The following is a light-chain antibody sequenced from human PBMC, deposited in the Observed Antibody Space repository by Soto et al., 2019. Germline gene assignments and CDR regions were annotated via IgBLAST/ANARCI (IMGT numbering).Light chain of an antibody. V-gene: IGLV7-46*01. CDR3: LLYYNGPRV. Sequence: QAVVTQEASLTVSPGGTVTLTCDSSTGAVTRALYPYWFQQKPGQAPRTLIYDTDSRHSWTPARFSASLLGGKAALTLSGAQPEHEATYYSLLYYNGPRVFG. CDR1: TGAVTRALY. CDR2: DTD. J-gene: IGLJ3*02.